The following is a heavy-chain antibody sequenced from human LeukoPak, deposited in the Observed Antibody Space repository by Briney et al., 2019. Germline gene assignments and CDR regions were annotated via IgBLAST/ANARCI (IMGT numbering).Heavy chain of an antibody. CDR2: INSDGSST. CDR3: ARGGDFWSGYYSSWFDP. CDR1: GNYW. D-gene: IGHD3-3*01. Sequence: GGSLRLSCAASGNYWMHWVRQAPGKGLVWVSHINSDGSSTNYADSVKGRFTISRDNAKNTLYLQMNSLRAEDTAVYYCARGGDFWSGYYSSWFDPWGQETLVTVSS. J-gene: IGHJ5*02. V-gene: IGHV3-74*01.